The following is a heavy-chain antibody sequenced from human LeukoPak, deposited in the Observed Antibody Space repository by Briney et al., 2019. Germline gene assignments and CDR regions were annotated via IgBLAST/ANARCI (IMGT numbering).Heavy chain of an antibody. Sequence: GGSLRLSCEASGFIFSSHAMTWARQAPGKGLEWVSAISGSGGRTDYADSVKGRFTISRDNSKNTLYLQMSSLRAEDTAVYYCVKDLGQQWLVSYFDYWGQGTLVTVSS. CDR1: GFIFSSHA. J-gene: IGHJ4*02. V-gene: IGHV3-23*01. D-gene: IGHD6-19*01. CDR2: ISGSGGRT. CDR3: VKDLGQQWLVSYFDY.